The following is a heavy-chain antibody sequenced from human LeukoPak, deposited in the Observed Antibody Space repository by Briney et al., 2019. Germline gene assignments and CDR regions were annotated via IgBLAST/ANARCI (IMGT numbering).Heavy chain of an antibody. J-gene: IGHJ4*02. CDR1: GGSFSGYY. V-gene: IGHV4-34*01. Sequence: SETLSLTCAVYGGSFSGYYWSWIRQPPGKGLEWIGEINHSGSTNYNPFLKSRVTISVDTSKNQFSLKLSSVTAADTAVYYCARGGPEYSSSSGERYFDYWGQGTLVTVSS. CDR3: ARGGPEYSSSSGERYFDY. CDR2: INHSGST. D-gene: IGHD6-6*01.